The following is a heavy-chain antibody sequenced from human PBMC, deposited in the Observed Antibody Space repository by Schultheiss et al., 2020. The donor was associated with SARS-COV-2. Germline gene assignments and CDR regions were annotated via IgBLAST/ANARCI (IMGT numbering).Heavy chain of an antibody. Sequence: SETLSLTCTVSGGSISSYYWSWIRQPPGKGLEWIGSIYYSGSTYYNPSLKSRVTISVDTSKNQFSLKLSSVTAADTAVYYCARDLVVPAAIDPTWFYPPRDAFDIWGQETMVTVAS. D-gene: IGHD2-2*02. J-gene: IGHJ3*02. V-gene: IGHV4-59*12. CDR2: IYYSGST. CDR3: ARDLVVPAAIDPTWFYPPRDAFDI. CDR1: GGSISSYY.